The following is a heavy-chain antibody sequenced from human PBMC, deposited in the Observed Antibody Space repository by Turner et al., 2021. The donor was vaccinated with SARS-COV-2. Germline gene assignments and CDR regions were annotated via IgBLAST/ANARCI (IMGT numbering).Heavy chain of an antibody. CDR1: RFTFSSYA. D-gene: IGHD6-19*01. V-gene: IGHV3-23*01. CDR3: AKDPGVSSGPVLEYFQH. CDR2: ISGSGGST. J-gene: IGHJ1*01. Sequence: EVPLLESGGGLVQPGGSLRLSCAAYRFTFSSYAMSWVRQAPGKGLEWVSAISGSGGSTFYADSVKGRFTISRDNTKNTLYLQMNSLGAEDTAVYYCAKDPGVSSGPVLEYFQHWGQGTLVTVSS.